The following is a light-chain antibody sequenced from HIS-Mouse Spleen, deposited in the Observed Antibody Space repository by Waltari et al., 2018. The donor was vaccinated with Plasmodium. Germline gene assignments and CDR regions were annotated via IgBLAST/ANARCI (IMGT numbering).Light chain of an antibody. J-gene: IGKJ3*01. CDR2: GAS. CDR1: QSVSSN. CDR3: QQYNNWPFT. Sequence: EIVMTQSPATLSVSPGERATLSCRASQSVSSNLVWYQQKPGQAPRILIYGASIRATGIRARFSGSGSGTEFTLTISSLQSEDFAVDYCQQYNNWPFTCGPGTKVDIK. V-gene: IGKV3-15*01.